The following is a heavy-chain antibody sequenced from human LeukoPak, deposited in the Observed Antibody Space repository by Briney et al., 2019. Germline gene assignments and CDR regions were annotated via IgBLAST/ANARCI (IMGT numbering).Heavy chain of an antibody. J-gene: IGHJ4*02. CDR1: GYTFTCYY. CDR2: INPNSGDT. V-gene: IGHV1-2*02. D-gene: IGHD3-22*01. Sequence: GASVKVSCKASGYTFTCYYMHWVRQAPGHGLEWMGWINPNSGDTEYAQNFQGRVAMTRDTSISTAYMEVSTLRSDDTAVYYCARTDSSGYWCLDYWGQGTLVTVSS. CDR3: ARTDSSGYWCLDY.